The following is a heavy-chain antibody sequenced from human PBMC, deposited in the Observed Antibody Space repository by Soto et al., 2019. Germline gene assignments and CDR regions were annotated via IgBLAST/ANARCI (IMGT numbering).Heavy chain of an antibody. CDR2: IYYSGIT. CDR1: GGSISSGDYY. D-gene: IGHD2-15*01. V-gene: IGHV4-30-4*01. Sequence: QVQLQESGPGLVKPSQTLSLTCTVSGGSISSGDYYWSWIRQPPGKGLEWIGYIYYSGITYYNPSLKSRVTISVDMSQNQFSLRLSSVTAADTAVYYCARDVGTRGWFDPWGQGTLVTVSS. CDR3: ARDVGTRGWFDP. J-gene: IGHJ5*02.